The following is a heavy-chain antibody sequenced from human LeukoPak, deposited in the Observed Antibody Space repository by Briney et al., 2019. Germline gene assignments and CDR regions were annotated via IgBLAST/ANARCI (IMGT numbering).Heavy chain of an antibody. CDR2: IYYSGST. Sequence: SETLSLTCTVSGGSISSGGYYWSWIRQHPGKGLEWIGYIYYSGSTYYNPSLKSRATISVDTSKNQFSLKLSSVTAADTAVYYCARDTGYYDSSSYHPIFDYWGQGTLVTVSS. CDR3: ARDTGYYDSSSYHPIFDY. D-gene: IGHD3-22*01. V-gene: IGHV4-31*03. CDR1: GGSISSGGYY. J-gene: IGHJ4*02.